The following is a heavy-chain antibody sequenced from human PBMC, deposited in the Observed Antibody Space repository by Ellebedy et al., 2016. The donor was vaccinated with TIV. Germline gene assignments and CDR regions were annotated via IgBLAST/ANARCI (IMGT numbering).Heavy chain of an antibody. J-gene: IGHJ4*02. CDR2: ISSNSNYI. D-gene: IGHD3-10*01. CDR3: AKLDYPSGPKGQAVDY. CDR1: GFTFSSYS. Sequence: PGGSLRLSCAASGFTFSSYSMNWVRQAPGKGLGWVSSISSNSNYIYYADSVRGRFTVSRDNAKNSLYLQMNSLRVEDTAIYYCAKLDYPSGPKGQAVDYWGQGTQVTVSS. V-gene: IGHV3-21*01.